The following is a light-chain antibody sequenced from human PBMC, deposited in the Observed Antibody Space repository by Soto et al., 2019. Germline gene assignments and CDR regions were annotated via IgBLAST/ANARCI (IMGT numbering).Light chain of an antibody. CDR1: QSISSS. V-gene: IGKV1-5*01. Sequence: DIQMTQSPSTLSASVGDRVSIACRASQSISSSLAWYQQKPGKAPKLLIYDASSLESGVPSRFSGSGSGTDFTLSINSRQPQYFATSDSHKYHRYSWTFGQGTKVEIK. CDR2: DAS. CDR3: HKYHRYSWT. J-gene: IGKJ1*01.